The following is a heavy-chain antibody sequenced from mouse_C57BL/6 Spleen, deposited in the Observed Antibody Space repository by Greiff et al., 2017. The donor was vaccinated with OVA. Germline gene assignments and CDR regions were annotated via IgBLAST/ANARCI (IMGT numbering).Heavy chain of an antibody. CDR3: ARRPSYYYGSSYWYFDV. J-gene: IGHJ1*03. CDR1: GYTFTSYW. V-gene: IGHV1-61*01. CDR2: IYPSDSET. Sequence: VQLQQPGAELVRPGSSVKLSCKASGYTFTSYWMDWVKQRPGQGLEWIGNIYPSDSETHYNQKFKDKATLTVDKSSSTAYMQLSSLTSEDSAVYYCARRPSYYYGSSYWYFDVWGTGTTVTVSS. D-gene: IGHD1-1*01.